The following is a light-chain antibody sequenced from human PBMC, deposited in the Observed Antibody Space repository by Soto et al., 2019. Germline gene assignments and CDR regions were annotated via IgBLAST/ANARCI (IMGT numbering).Light chain of an antibody. Sequence: NFMLTQPPSVSESPGKTVTISCTRSSGSIASNYVQWYQQRPGSAPTTLIYEDDQRPSGVPDRFSGSIDRSSNSASLTISGLKTEDEADYYCQSYDSSNPVVFGGGTKLTVL. CDR3: QSYDSSNPVV. J-gene: IGLJ2*01. CDR1: SGSIASNY. V-gene: IGLV6-57*04. CDR2: EDD.